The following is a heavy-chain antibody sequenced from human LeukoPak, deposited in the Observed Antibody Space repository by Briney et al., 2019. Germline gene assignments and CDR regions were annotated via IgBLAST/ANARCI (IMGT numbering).Heavy chain of an antibody. V-gene: IGHV3-9*03. CDR1: GFTVSSNS. CDR2: ISWNSGSI. Sequence: PGGSLRLSCTVSGFTVSSNSMSWVRQAPGKGLEWVSGISWNSGSIGYADSVKGRSTISRDNAKNSLYLQMNSLRAEDMALYYCAKGYSSSWVLPWFDPWGQGTLVTVSS. D-gene: IGHD6-13*01. J-gene: IGHJ5*02. CDR3: AKGYSSSWVLPWFDP.